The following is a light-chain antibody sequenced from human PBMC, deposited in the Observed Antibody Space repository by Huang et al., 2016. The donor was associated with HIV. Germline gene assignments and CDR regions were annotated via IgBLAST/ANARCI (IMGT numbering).Light chain of an antibody. CDR1: QSISRW. CDR2: KAS. J-gene: IGKJ1*01. V-gene: IGKV1-5*03. CDR3: QQYSSDWT. Sequence: DIQMTQSPSTLSASVGDRVTITCRASQSISRWLAWYQQKPGQAPKLLIYKASNLQSGVPARFGGSGSGTEFTLTISSLQPDDFAVYYCQQYSSDWTFGQGTKVEIK.